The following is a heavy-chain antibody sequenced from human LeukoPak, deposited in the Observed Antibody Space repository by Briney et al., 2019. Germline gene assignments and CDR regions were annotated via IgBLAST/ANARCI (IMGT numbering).Heavy chain of an antibody. J-gene: IGHJ4*02. V-gene: IGHV3-11*01. CDR2: ISSSGSTI. Sequence: GGSLRLSCVASGFTFSDYYMSWIRQAPGKGLEWVSCISSSGSTIYYADSVKGRFTISRDNAKNSLYLQMNSLRAEDTAVYYCARDLLAYYCSGGSCYGGFSPFDYWGQGTLVTVSS. CDR3: ARDLLAYYCSGGSCYGGFSPFDY. CDR1: GFTFSDYY. D-gene: IGHD2-15*01.